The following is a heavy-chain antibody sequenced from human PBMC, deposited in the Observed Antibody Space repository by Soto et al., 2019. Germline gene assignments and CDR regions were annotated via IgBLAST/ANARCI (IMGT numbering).Heavy chain of an antibody. CDR3: ARRGSGRHYDY. CDR1: GFTFSSYA. J-gene: IGHJ4*02. V-gene: IGHV3-23*01. CDR2: ISGSGDST. D-gene: IGHD1-26*01. Sequence: EVQLLESGGGLVQPGGSLRLSCAASGFTFSSYAMRWVRQAPVKGLEWVSAISGSGDSTYYADSVKGRFTISRDNSKNTLYLKMNSLSAEDTAVYYCARRGSGRHYDYWGQGTLVTVSS.